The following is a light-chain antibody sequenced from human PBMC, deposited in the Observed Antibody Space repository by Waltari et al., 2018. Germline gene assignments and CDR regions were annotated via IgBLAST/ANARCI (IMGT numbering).Light chain of an antibody. CDR3: MQALQTPT. CDR1: QSLLHSNGYNY. Sequence: EIVLTQSPLSLPVTPGEPASISCRSSQSLLHSNGYNYLDWYLQKSGQSPQLLIYLGSSRASGVPDRFSGSGSGTEFTLKISRVEAGDVGVYFCMQALQTPTFGQGTKV. V-gene: IGKV2-28*01. CDR2: LGS. J-gene: IGKJ1*01.